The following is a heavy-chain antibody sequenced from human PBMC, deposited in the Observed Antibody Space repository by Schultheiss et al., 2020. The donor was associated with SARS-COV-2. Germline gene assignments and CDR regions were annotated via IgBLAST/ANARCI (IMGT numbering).Heavy chain of an antibody. CDR1: GGSISSGGYY. CDR2: IYYSGST. D-gene: IGHD6-13*01. J-gene: IGHJ5*02. CDR3: ARRKPPSSKNWFDP. Sequence: SETLSLTCTVSGGSISSGGYYWSWIRQPPGKGLEWIGYIYYSGSTNYNPSLKSRVTISVDTSKNQFSLKLSSVTAADTAVYYCARRKPPSSKNWFDPWGQGTLVTVSS. V-gene: IGHV4-61*08.